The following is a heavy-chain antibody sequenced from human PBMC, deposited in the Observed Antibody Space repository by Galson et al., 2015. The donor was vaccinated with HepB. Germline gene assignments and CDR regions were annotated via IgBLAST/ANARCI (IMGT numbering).Heavy chain of an antibody. J-gene: IGHJ3*02. D-gene: IGHD2-15*01. V-gene: IGHV3-9*01. CDR2: VNWNSDKV. Sequence: SLRLSCAASGFNFNDYAMHWVRQAPGKGLEWVSGVNWNSDKVDYADSVKGRFTISRDNAKNSLYLQMNSLTTEDTAFYYCAKDKHMRYCSGVTCYDHGAFDIWGQGTMVTVSS. CDR1: GFNFNDYA. CDR3: AKDKHMRYCSGVTCYDHGAFDI.